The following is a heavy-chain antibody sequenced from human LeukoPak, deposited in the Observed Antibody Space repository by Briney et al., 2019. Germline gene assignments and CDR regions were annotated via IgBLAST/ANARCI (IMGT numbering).Heavy chain of an antibody. CDR3: ASAVGAGYYFDY. CDR2: INWSGSRT. J-gene: IGHJ4*02. V-gene: IGHV3-20*04. Sequence: GGSLRLSCAAPGFTFDGYGMSWVRHAPGKGLEWVSGINWSGSRTGYADSVKGRFTISRDNAKNSLYLQMNSLRAEDTAFYYCASAVGAGYYFDYWGQGTLVTVPS. CDR1: GFTFDGYG. D-gene: IGHD1-26*01.